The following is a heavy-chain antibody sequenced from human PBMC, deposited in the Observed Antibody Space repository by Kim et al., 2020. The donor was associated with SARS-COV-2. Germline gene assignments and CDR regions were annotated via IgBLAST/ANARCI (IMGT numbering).Heavy chain of an antibody. V-gene: IGHV3-23*03. CDR2: IYSGGSST. CDR3: AKGGPILGYCSSSSCYDYVDY. D-gene: IGHD2-2*01. CDR1: GFTFSSYA. Sequence: GGSLRLSCAASGFTFSSYAMSWVRQAPGKGLEWVSVIYSGGSSTYYADSVKGRFTISRDNSKNTLYLQMNSLRAEDTAVYYCAKGGPILGYCSSSSCYDYVDYLGQGALVTVSS. J-gene: IGHJ4*02.